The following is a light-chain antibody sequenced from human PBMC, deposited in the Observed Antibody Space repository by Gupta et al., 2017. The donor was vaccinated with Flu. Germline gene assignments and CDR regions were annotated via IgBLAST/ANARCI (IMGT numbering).Light chain of an antibody. Sequence: DIQMTQSPSSLSASVGDRVTITYRASQGISNYLAWYQQKPGKVPKLLIYAASTLQSGVLSRFSGSGSGTDFTLTISSLQPEDVATYYCQKYNSAPLTFGPGTKVDIK. CDR2: AAS. CDR3: QKYNSAPLT. CDR1: QGISNY. V-gene: IGKV1-27*01. J-gene: IGKJ3*01.